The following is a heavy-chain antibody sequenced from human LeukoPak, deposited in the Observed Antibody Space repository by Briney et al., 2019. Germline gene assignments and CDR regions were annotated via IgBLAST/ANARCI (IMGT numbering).Heavy chain of an antibody. D-gene: IGHD2-21*02. V-gene: IGHV5-51*01. J-gene: IGHJ3*02. CDR3: ARQPPEALTWPDAFDI. CDR2: IHPGDSDT. Sequence: PGESLKISCKGSGYNFASYWIGWVRQMPGKGLEWMGIIHPGDSDTRYSPSFQGQVTISADKSISTAYLQWSSLKASDTAMYYCARQPPEALTWPDAFDIWGQGTMVTVSS. CDR1: GYNFASYW.